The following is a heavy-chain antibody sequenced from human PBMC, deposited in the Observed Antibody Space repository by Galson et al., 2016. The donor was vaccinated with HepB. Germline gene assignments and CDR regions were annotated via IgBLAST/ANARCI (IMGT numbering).Heavy chain of an antibody. J-gene: IGHJ1*01. D-gene: IGHD2-15*01. CDR2: ISYDGLDK. CDR1: GFTFTTYA. V-gene: IGHV3-30-3*01. Sequence: SLRLSCAASGFTFTTYAMHWVRQAPGKGLERVAVISYDGLDKYYGDSVKGRFTISRDNSKDTVYLQMNSLRADDTAVYYCAREYAAADRWGQGTLVTVSS. CDR3: AREYAAADR.